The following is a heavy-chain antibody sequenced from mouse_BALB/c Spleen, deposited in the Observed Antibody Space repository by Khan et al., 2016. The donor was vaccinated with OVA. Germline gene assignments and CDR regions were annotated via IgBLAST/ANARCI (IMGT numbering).Heavy chain of an antibody. D-gene: IGHD1-1*01. J-gene: IGHJ2*01. CDR2: INPSTGYT. CDR1: GYTFINYW. Sequence: QVQLKQSGAELAKPGASVKMSCKASGYTFINYWILWVKQRPGQGLEWIGYINPSTGYTEYNQNFKDNATLTADKSSSTAYMRLSSLTSEDSAVYYCARRGLRWDFDYWGQGTTLTVSS. V-gene: IGHV1-7*01. CDR3: ARRGLRWDFDY.